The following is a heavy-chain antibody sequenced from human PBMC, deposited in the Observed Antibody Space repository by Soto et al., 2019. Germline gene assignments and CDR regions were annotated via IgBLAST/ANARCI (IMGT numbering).Heavy chain of an antibody. V-gene: IGHV4-59*01. D-gene: IGHD3-10*01. CDR1: GGSISSYD. CDR2: IYYSGST. Sequence: SETLSLTCTVSGGSISSYDWSWIRQPPGKGLEWIGYIYYSGSTNYNPSLKSRVTISVGTSKNQFSLKLSSVTAADTAVYYCARVFGFGGMDVWGQGTTVTVSS. CDR3: ARVFGFGGMDV. J-gene: IGHJ6*02.